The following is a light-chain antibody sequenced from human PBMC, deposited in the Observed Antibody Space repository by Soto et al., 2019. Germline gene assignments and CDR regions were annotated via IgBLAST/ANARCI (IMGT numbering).Light chain of an antibody. CDR3: QQFKIWPPWT. CDR1: QSVSTN. V-gene: IGKV3-15*01. J-gene: IGKJ1*01. Sequence: EVVMTQSPATLSVSPGERVTLSCRASQSVSTNLVWYQQKPGQPPKLLVYDASTRATGIPARFSGSGSGTEFTLTISSLQSEDFAVYYCQQFKIWPPWTFGQGTKVEIK. CDR2: DAS.